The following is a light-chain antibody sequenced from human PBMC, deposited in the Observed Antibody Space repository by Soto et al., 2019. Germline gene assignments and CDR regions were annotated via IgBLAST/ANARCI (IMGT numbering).Light chain of an antibody. V-gene: IGLV2-14*01. CDR3: SSYTSSITLV. CDR2: EVS. CDR1: SSDVGGYNY. J-gene: IGLJ1*01. Sequence: QSALTQPASVSGSPGQSITISCTGTSSDVGGYNYVSWYQQHPGKAPKLMIYEVSNRPSGVSNRFSGSKSGYTASLTISGLQPEDEADYYCSSYTSSITLVFGTGTKVTVL.